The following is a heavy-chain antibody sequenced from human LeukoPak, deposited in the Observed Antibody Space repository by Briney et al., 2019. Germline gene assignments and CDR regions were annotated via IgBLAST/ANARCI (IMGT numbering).Heavy chain of an antibody. V-gene: IGHV3-30*18. CDR1: GFTFSSFG. D-gene: IGHD3-10*01. Sequence: PGGSLRLSCAASGFTFSSFGMHWVRQAPGKGLEWVALISYDGSNNYYADSVKGRFTISRDNSKNTLYLQMNSLRAEDTAVYYCAKDRGGGFDYWGQGTLVTVSS. J-gene: IGHJ4*02. CDR2: ISYDGSNN. CDR3: AKDRGGGFDY.